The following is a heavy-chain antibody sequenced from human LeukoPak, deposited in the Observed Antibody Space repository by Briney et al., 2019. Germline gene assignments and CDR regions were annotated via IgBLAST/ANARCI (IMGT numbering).Heavy chain of an antibody. J-gene: IGHJ4*02. D-gene: IGHD5-18*01. CDR1: GGSFSGYY. CDR3: ARGRSRPWMQLWSPPFDF. CDR2: IDHSGST. Sequence: PSETLSLTCAAYGGSFSGYYWSWIRQPPGKGLEWIGEIDHSGSTNYNPSLKSRVTISVDTSKNQFSLKLISVTAADTAVYYCARGRSRPWMQLWSPPFDFWGQGTLVTVSS. V-gene: IGHV4-34*01.